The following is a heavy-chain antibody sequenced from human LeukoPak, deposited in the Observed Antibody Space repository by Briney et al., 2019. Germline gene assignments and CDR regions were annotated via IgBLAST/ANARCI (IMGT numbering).Heavy chain of an antibody. V-gene: IGHV3-23*01. CDR2: ISGSGATT. Sequence: GGSLRLSCAASGFTFTTYAMNWVRQAPGKGLEWVSGISGSGATTYYTDSVKGRFTISRDNSKNTLYLQMSSLRAEDTAVYYCAKVRGSGWSPAAFDIWGQGTMVTVSS. J-gene: IGHJ3*02. CDR1: GFTFTTYA. CDR3: AKVRGSGWSPAAFDI. D-gene: IGHD6-19*01.